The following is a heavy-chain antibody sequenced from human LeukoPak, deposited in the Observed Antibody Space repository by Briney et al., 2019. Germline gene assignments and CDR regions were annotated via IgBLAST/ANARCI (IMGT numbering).Heavy chain of an antibody. CDR3: AGRITGYSSGYVF. D-gene: IGHD5-18*01. CDR1: GFTFSNYA. CDR2: ISGSAHKV. Sequence: GGSLRLSCVGSGFTFSNYAMSWVRQAPGKRLDWLSVISGSAHKVRYADSVRGRFTISRDNSENTVYLQMNNLRGEDTAIYYCAGRITGYSSGYVFWGQGTLVTVSS. V-gene: IGHV3-23*01. J-gene: IGHJ4*02.